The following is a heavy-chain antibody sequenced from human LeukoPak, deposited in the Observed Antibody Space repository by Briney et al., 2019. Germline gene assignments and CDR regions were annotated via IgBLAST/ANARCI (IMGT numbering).Heavy chain of an antibody. CDR2: FDPEDGET. CDR1: GYTLTELS. D-gene: IGHD6-19*01. V-gene: IGHV1-24*01. Sequence: GASVKVSCKVSGYTLTELSMHWVRQAPGKGLEWMGGFDPEDGETIYAQKFQGRVTMTEDTSTDTAYMELSSLRSENTAAYYCATVGIAVAGTVVFDYWGQGTLVTVSS. J-gene: IGHJ4*02. CDR3: ATVGIAVAGTVVFDY.